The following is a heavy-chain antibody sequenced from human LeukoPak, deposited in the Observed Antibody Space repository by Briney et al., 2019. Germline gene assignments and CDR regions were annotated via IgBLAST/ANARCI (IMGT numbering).Heavy chain of an antibody. CDR2: VNPNSGAT. J-gene: IGHJ6*03. D-gene: IGHD1-7*01. CDR3: ARLELRRSYYYSYYMDV. V-gene: IGHV1-2*02. Sequence: GASVKVSCKASGYTFTDYYIHWVRQAPGQGLQWMGWVNPNSGATRYLQTFEGRVKMTTDTSIGTAYMELSSLRPDDTAVYYCARLELRRSYYYSYYMDVWGEGTTVAVFS. CDR1: GYTFTDYY.